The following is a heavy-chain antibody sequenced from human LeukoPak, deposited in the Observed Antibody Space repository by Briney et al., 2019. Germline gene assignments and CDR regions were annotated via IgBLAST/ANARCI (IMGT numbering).Heavy chain of an antibody. CDR2: ISGGGGST. D-gene: IGHD1-26*01. CDR3: AKGGKWDVTPFDY. V-gene: IGHV3-23*01. CDR1: GFVFRNYF. Sequence: GGSLRLSCAASGFVFRNYFMNWVRQAPGKGLEWVSTISGGGGSTYYADSVKGRFTISRDNSKNTLYLQVNSLRAEDTAVYYCAKGGKWDVTPFDYWGQGTLVTVSS. J-gene: IGHJ4*02.